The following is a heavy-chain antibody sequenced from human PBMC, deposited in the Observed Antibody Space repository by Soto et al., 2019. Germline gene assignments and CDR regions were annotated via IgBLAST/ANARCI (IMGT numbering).Heavy chain of an antibody. CDR3: ARAGGWELPPG. Sequence: GGSLRLSCAASGFTFNTYAIHWVRQAPGKGLEWVAVISYDGNNKYYADSVKGRFTISRDNSKNTLYLQMNSQRTEDTAVYYCARAGGWELPPGWGQGTLVTVSS. CDR1: GFTFNTYA. D-gene: IGHD3-10*01. V-gene: IGHV3-30-3*01. CDR2: ISYDGNNK. J-gene: IGHJ4*02.